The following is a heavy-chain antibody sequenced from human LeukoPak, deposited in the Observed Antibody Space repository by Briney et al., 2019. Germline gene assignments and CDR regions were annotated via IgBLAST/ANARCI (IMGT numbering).Heavy chain of an antibody. D-gene: IGHD5-18*01. V-gene: IGHV3-23*01. Sequence: GALRLSCAASGFTFSSSAMNWVRQAPGKGLEWVSAISGSGGSTYYADSVKGRFTISRDNSKNTLYLQMNSLRAEDTAVYYCAKRGAYSPPYWGQGTLVTVSS. CDR2: ISGSGGST. J-gene: IGHJ4*02. CDR3: AKRGAYSPPY. CDR1: GFTFSSSA.